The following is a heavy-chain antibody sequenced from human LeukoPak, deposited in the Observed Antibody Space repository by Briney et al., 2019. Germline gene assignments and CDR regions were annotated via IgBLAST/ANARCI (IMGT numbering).Heavy chain of an antibody. V-gene: IGHV3-30*02. CDR1: GFTFSSYG. J-gene: IGHJ4*02. CDR3: ARGGLVLSPKGYFDC. Sequence: QAGGSLRLSCAASGFTFSSYGMHWVRQAPGKGLEWVAFIRYDGSNKYYADSVKGRFTISRDNSKNTLYLQMNSLRAEDTAVYYCARGGLVLSPKGYFDCWGQGTLVTVSS. CDR2: IRYDGSNK. D-gene: IGHD3-16*02.